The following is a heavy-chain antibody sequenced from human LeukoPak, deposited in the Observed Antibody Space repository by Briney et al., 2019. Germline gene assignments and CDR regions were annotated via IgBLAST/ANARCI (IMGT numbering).Heavy chain of an antibody. CDR1: GFNFNSYA. Sequence: PGGSLRLSCAASGFNFNSYAVHWVRQAPGKGLEWVAFIPYDGSNTYHADSVKGRFTISRDTSKTTVYLQMNSLRAEDTAVYYCATELRILSWGVDAFDIWGQGTMVTVCS. J-gene: IGHJ3*02. V-gene: IGHV3-30*04. D-gene: IGHD3-10*01. CDR2: IPYDGSNT. CDR3: ATELRILSWGVDAFDI.